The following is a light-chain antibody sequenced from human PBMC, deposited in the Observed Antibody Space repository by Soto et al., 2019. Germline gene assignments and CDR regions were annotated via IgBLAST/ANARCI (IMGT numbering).Light chain of an antibody. J-gene: IGKJ1*01. Sequence: EIVLTQSPGTLSLSPGERATLSCRASQDISSSYLAWYQQKLGQAPRLLIYGASSRATGIPDRFSGSGSGTDFTLTISRLEPEDFAGYYCQQYGASPPWTFGQGTKVEIK. CDR3: QQYGASPPWT. CDR1: QDISSSY. V-gene: IGKV3-20*01. CDR2: GAS.